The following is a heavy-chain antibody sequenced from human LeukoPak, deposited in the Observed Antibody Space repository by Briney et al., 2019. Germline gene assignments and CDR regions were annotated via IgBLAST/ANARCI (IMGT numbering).Heavy chain of an antibody. V-gene: IGHV3-7*01. CDR1: GLTFSNYW. CDR3: ARQETSSYNGAFDI. Sequence: GGSLRLSCTASGLTFSNYWMSWVRQAPGKGLEWVANIKKDGTEKYYVDSVKGRFTISRDNAKNSLYLQMNSLRADDTAVYHCARQETSSYNGAFDIWGQGTMVTVSS. J-gene: IGHJ3*02. D-gene: IGHD1-26*01. CDR2: IKKDGTEK.